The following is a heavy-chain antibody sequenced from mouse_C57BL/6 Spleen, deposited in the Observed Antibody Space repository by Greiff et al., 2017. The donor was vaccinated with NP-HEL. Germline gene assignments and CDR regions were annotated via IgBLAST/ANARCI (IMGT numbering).Heavy chain of an antibody. D-gene: IGHD1-1*01. V-gene: IGHV10-1*01. CDR3: VRGNYYGGYFDV. CDR2: IRSKSNNYAT. CDR1: GFSFNTYA. J-gene: IGHJ1*03. Sequence: EVQLVESGGGLVQPKGSLKLSCAASGFSFNTYAMNWVRQAPGKGLEWVARIRSKSNNYATYYADSVKDRFTISRDDSESMLYLQMNNLKTEDTAMYYCVRGNYYGGYFDVWGTGTTVTVSS.